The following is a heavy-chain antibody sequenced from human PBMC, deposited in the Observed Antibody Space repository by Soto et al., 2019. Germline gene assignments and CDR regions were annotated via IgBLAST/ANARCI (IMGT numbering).Heavy chain of an antibody. Sequence: EVQLVESGGGLVQPGRSLRLSCAASGFTFGDYGMHWVRQAPGKGLEWVSGISWNSGSISDADSVKGRFTISRDNAKNSVYLQMTSLRAEDTAVYYCAKAKLLLSGYDSPKVDAFDIWGQGTMVTVSS. V-gene: IGHV3-9*01. CDR3: AKAKLLLSGYDSPKVDAFDI. CDR2: ISWNSGSI. CDR1: GFTFGDYG. D-gene: IGHD5-12*01. J-gene: IGHJ3*02.